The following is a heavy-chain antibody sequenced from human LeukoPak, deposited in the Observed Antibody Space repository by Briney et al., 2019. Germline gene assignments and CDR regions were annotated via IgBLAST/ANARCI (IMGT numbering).Heavy chain of an antibody. D-gene: IGHD2-2*01. J-gene: IGHJ6*03. Sequence: GGSLRLSCAASGFTFRNYWMSWVRQAPGKGVEWVAHIKQDGIETYYVDSVKVRFTISRDNAKNSLYLRMNSLRAEDTDVYYCATGSDARCSSTSCYGLNYYYYMDVWGKGTPVTVSS. V-gene: IGHV3-7*01. CDR1: GFTFRNYW. CDR2: IKQDGIET. CDR3: ATGSDARCSSTSCYGLNYYYYMDV.